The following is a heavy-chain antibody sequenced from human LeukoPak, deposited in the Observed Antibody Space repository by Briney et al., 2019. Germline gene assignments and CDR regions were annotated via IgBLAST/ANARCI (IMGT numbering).Heavy chain of an antibody. Sequence: SQTLSLTCTVSGGSISSGGYYWSWIRQHPGKGLEWIGYIYYSGSTYYNPSLKSRVTISVDTSKNQFSLKLSSVTAADTAVYYCATLVYYYDSSGYRGNTRAYGMDVWGQGTTVTVSS. V-gene: IGHV4-31*03. CDR1: GGSISSGGYY. J-gene: IGHJ6*02. CDR3: ATLVYYYDSSGYRGNTRAYGMDV. CDR2: IYYSGST. D-gene: IGHD3-22*01.